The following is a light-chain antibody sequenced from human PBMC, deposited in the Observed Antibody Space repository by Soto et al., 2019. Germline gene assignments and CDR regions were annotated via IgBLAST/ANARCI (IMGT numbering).Light chain of an antibody. J-gene: IGKJ4*01. CDR3: QHRTNWPPLT. V-gene: IGKV3-11*01. CDR2: AAS. Sequence: EIVLTQSPAILSLSPGERATLSCRASQSVSSYLAWYQQKPGQAPRLLIYAASNRATGIPARFSGSGSGTDFTLTISSLEPEDFAVYYCQHRTNWPPLTFGGGTKVEIK. CDR1: QSVSSY.